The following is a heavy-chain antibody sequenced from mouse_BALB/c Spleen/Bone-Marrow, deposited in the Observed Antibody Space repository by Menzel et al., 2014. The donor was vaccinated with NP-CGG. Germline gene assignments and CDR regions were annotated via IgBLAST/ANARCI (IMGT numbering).Heavy chain of an antibody. J-gene: IGHJ3*01. D-gene: IGHD3-3*01. V-gene: IGHV14-3*02. CDR2: IDPANGNT. CDR1: GFNIKDTY. CDR3: AGDGAY. Sequence: QQSGAELVKPGASVKLSCTASGFNIKDTYMHWVKQRPEQGLEWIGRIDPANGNTKYDPKFQGKATITTDTSSNTAYLQLSSLTSEDTAVYYCAGDGAYWGQGTLVTVSA.